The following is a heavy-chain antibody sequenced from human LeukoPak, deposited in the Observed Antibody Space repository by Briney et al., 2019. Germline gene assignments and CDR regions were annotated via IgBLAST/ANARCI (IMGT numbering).Heavy chain of an antibody. Sequence: GGSLRLSCAASGFSFSSFEMNWVRQAPRKGLEWVSYISSSGNTIYYADSVKGRFTISRDNAKNLLYLQMNSLRAEDTAVYHCARSFDVWGQGTMVTVSS. CDR3: ARSFDV. CDR2: ISSSGNTI. J-gene: IGHJ3*01. V-gene: IGHV3-48*03. CDR1: GFSFSSFE.